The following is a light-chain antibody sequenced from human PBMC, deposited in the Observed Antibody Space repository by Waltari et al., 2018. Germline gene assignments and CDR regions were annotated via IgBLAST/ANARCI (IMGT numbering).Light chain of an antibody. V-gene: IGKV1-5*03. Sequence: DIQMTHSPSTLSASVGDRVTITCRASQSIDRWLAWYQQKPGKAPKLLSYKASSLETGVPSRFSGSGSGTEFTLTINSLQPDDFATYYCQQYYGLWTFGPGTKVEIK. CDR1: QSIDRW. CDR2: KAS. J-gene: IGKJ1*01. CDR3: QQYYGLWT.